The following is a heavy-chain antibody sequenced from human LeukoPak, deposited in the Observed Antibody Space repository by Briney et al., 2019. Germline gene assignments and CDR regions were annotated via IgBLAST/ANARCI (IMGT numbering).Heavy chain of an antibody. V-gene: IGHV4-59*01. D-gene: IGHD3-16*01. CDR3: ARPLPSAFYHGMDV. Sequence: PSETLSLTCTVSGDSTNNFHWSWIRQPPGKGLEWIGHIFHSGGSKYNPSLKSRATISTDMSKNVLSLELTSVTAADTAVYYCARPLPSAFYHGMDVWGQGTTVTVSS. CDR1: GDSTNNFH. CDR2: IFHSGGS. J-gene: IGHJ6*02.